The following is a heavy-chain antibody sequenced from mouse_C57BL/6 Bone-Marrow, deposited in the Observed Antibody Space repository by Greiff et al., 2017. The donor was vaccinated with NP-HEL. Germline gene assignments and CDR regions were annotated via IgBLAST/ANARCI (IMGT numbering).Heavy chain of an antibody. D-gene: IGHD1-1*02. CDR1: GYTFISYR. CDR2: IDPSDRET. Sequence: QVQLQQPGAELVRPGSSVKLSCKASGYTFISYRMHWVKQRPIQGLDWIGNIDPSDRETHYNQKFKDKATLTVDKSSSTAYMQLRSLTSEDSAVYYCARTGGPDGLAYWGQGTLVTVSA. J-gene: IGHJ3*01. CDR3: ARTGGPDGLAY. V-gene: IGHV1-52*01.